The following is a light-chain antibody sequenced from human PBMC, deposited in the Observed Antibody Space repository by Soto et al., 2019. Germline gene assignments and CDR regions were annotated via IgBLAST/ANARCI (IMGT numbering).Light chain of an antibody. Sequence: QSALTQPASVSGSPGQSITISCTGVSSGVGSYNFVSWYQQHPGKAPKLIIYAGTKRPSGVSDRFSGSKSGSTASLTISGLQAEDEADYYCCSYAGSSAVVFGGGTKLTVL. CDR3: CSYAGSSAVV. CDR2: AGT. CDR1: SSGVGSYNF. V-gene: IGLV2-23*01. J-gene: IGLJ2*01.